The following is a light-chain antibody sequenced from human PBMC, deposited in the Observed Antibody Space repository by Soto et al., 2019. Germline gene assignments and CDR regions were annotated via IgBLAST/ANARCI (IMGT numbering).Light chain of an antibody. CDR3: QQRSSWPLT. CDR1: QSVSRY. V-gene: IGKV3-11*01. J-gene: IGKJ4*01. Sequence: IVLTQSPATLSLSPGERATLSCRASQSVSRYLAWYQQKPGQAPRLLVYDASSRATGIPARFGGSGSGTDFTLTISSLEPEDFAVYYCQQRSSWPLTFGGGTKVEIK. CDR2: DAS.